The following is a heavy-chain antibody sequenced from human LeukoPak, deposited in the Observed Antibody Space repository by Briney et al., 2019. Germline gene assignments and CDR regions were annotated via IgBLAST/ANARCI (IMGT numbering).Heavy chain of an antibody. Sequence: PGGSLRLSCAASGFTLSSYSMNWVRQAPGKGLEWVSYTGSSSTTIYYADSVKGRFTISRDNAKNSLYLQMNSPKAEDTAVYYCARGVAVAAFSAFDVWGQGTMVTVSS. CDR1: GFTLSSYS. CDR3: ARGVAVAAFSAFDV. D-gene: IGHD6-19*01. J-gene: IGHJ3*01. CDR2: TGSSSTTI. V-gene: IGHV3-48*01.